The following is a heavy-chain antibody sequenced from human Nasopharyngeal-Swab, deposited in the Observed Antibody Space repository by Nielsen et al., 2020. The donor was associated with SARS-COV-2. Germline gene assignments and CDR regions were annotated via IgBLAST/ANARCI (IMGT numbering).Heavy chain of an antibody. J-gene: IGHJ6*02. V-gene: IGHV5-51*01. Sequence: GESLKISCKGSGYSFTSYWIGWVRQMPGKGLEWMGIIYPGDSDTRYSPSFQGQVTISADKSISTAYLQWSSLKASDTAMYYCARHGAPSLWFGELLAYYYYGMDVWGQGTTVTVSS. CDR1: GYSFTSYW. CDR2: IYPGDSDT. D-gene: IGHD3-10*01. CDR3: ARHGAPSLWFGELLAYYYYGMDV.